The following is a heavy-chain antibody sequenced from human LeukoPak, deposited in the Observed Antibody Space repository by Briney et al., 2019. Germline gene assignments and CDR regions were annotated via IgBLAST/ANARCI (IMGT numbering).Heavy chain of an antibody. CDR1: GFTFSSYA. V-gene: IGHV3-30*04. CDR3: AKDIVGATTGAFDI. J-gene: IGHJ3*02. Sequence: GGSLRLSCAASGFTFSSYAMHWVRQAPGKGLEWVAVISYDGSNKYYADSVKGRFTISRDNSKNTLYLQMNSLRAEDMALYYCAKDIVGATTGAFDIWGQGTMVTVSS. D-gene: IGHD1-26*01. CDR2: ISYDGSNK.